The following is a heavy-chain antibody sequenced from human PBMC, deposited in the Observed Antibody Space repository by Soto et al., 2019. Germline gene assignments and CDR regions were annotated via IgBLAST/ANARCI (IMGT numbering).Heavy chain of an antibody. CDR1: GGSVSSGSYY. J-gene: IGHJ4*02. D-gene: IGHD1-26*01. Sequence: QVQLQESGPGLVKPSETLSLTCTVSGGSVSSGSYYWSWIRQPPGKGLEWIGYIYYSGSTKYNPSPKSRVTISVDTYKNQFSLKLSSVTAADTAVYYCARAGLGDGSDYWGQGTLVTVSS. CDR3: ARAGLGDGSDY. CDR2: IYYSGST. V-gene: IGHV4-61*01.